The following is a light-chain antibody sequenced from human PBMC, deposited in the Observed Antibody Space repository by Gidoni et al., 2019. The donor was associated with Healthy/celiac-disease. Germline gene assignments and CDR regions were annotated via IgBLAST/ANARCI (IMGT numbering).Light chain of an antibody. CDR2: AAS. V-gene: IGKV1-39*01. CDR1: QSISSY. CDR3: QQSYSTPYT. J-gene: IGKJ2*01. Sequence: DIQMTKPPSSLPASVGYRVTITCRESQSISSYLNWYQQKPGKAPKLLIYAASSLQSGVPSRFSGSGSGTDFTLTISSLQPEDFATYYCQQSYSTPYTFGQGTKLEIK.